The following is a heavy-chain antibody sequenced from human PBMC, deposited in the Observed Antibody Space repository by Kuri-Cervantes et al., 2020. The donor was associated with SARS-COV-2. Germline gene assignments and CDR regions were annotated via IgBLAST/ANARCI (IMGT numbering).Heavy chain of an antibody. CDR2: IYSGGST. D-gene: IGHD6-6*01. CDR1: GFTVSSNY. J-gene: IGHJ6*03. V-gene: IGHV3-53*01. Sequence: GESLKISCAASGFTVSSNYMSWVRQAPGKGLEWVSVIYSGGSTYYADSVKGRFTISRDNSKNTLYLQMNSLRAEDTAVYYCARWGYSSSSSGLGYYYYYMDVWGKGTTVTVSS. CDR3: ARWGYSSSSSGLGYYYYYMDV.